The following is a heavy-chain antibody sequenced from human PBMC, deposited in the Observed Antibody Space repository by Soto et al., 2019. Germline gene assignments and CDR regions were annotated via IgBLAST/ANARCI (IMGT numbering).Heavy chain of an antibody. V-gene: IGHV1-3*01. J-gene: IGHJ6*02. CDR1: GYTFTSYA. Sequence: ASVKVSCKASGYTFTSYAMHWVRQAPGQRLEWMGWINAGNGNTKYSQKFQGGVTITRDTSASTAYMELSSLRSEDTAVYYCALSSRNDDYYYYYGMDVWGQGTTVTVSS. D-gene: IGHD1-1*01. CDR2: INAGNGNT. CDR3: ALSSRNDDYYYYYGMDV.